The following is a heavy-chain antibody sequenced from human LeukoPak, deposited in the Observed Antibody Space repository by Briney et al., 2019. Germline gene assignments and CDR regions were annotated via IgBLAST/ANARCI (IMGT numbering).Heavy chain of an antibody. CDR1: GYSFTSYW. CDR3: ARHSTSYSSSWWDYYYYMDV. CDR2: IYPGDPDT. V-gene: IGHV5-51*01. Sequence: GESLKISCKGSGYSFTSYWIGWVRQMPGKGLEWMGIIYPGDPDTRYSPSFQGQVTISADKSISTAYLQWSSLKASDTAMYYCARHSTSYSSSWWDYYYYMDVWGKGTTVTVSS. J-gene: IGHJ6*03. D-gene: IGHD6-13*01.